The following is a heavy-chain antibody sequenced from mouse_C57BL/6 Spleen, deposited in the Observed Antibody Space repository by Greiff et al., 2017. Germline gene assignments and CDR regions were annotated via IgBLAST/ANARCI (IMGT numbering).Heavy chain of an antibody. D-gene: IGHD2-4*01. V-gene: IGHV1-82*01. CDR1: GYAFSGSW. J-gene: IGHJ2*01. Sequence: VQLKESGPELVKPGASVKISCTASGYAFSGSWMNWVKQRPGKGLAWIGRICPGDGDTNYNGKFNGKATLTAEKSSSTAYMQLSRLTSEDSAVYFCARTYDYDTWGQGTTLTVSS. CDR3: ARTYDYDT. CDR2: ICPGDGDT.